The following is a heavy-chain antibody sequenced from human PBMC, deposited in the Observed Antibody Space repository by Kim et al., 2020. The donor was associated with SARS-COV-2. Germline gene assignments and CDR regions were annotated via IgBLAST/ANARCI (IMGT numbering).Heavy chain of an antibody. CDR3: AHCGSAATSTDYYYGMDV. J-gene: IGHJ6*02. CDR1: GGTFSSYA. V-gene: IGHV1-69*13. CDR2: IIPIFGTA. Sequence: SVKVSCKASGGTFSSYAISWVRQAPGQGLEWMGGIIPIFGTANYAQKFQGRVTITADESTSTAYMELSSLRSEDTAVYYCAHCGSAATSTDYYYGMDVWGQGTTVTVSS. D-gene: IGHD6-25*01.